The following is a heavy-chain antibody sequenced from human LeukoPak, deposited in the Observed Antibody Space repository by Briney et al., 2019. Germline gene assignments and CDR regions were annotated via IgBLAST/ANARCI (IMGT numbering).Heavy chain of an antibody. J-gene: IGHJ4*02. CDR1: GFTFSNYG. D-gene: IGHD6-13*01. CDR3: ARDRPGYYFGY. Sequence: GGSLRLSCAASGFTFSNYGMHWVRQAPGKGLEWVAVIWYDGSNKYYADSVKGRFTISRDNSKNTLFLQMNSLRAEDTAVYYCARDRPGYYFGYWGQGTLVTVSS. V-gene: IGHV3-33*01. CDR2: IWYDGSNK.